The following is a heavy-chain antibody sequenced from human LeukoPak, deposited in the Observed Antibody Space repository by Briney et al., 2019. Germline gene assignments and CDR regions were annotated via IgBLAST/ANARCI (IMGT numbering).Heavy chain of an antibody. D-gene: IGHD6-19*01. V-gene: IGHV4-39*01. Sequence: PSETLSLTCTVSGGSISSSSYYWGWIRQPPGKGLEWIGSIYYSGSTYYNPSLKSRVTISVDTSKNQFSLKLSSVTAADTAVYYCARHYKTRPAYSSGWFRWFDPWGQGTLVTVSS. CDR2: IYYSGST. CDR1: GGSISSSSYY. CDR3: ARHYKTRPAYSSGWFRWFDP. J-gene: IGHJ5*02.